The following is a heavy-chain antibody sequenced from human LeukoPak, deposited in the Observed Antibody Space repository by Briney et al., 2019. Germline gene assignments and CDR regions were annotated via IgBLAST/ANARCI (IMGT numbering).Heavy chain of an antibody. J-gene: IGHJ4*02. CDR1: GFTVSSNY. V-gene: IGHV3-53*01. Sequence: GGSLSLFCAPSGFTVSSNYMSWVRQAPGEGLECVSVIYSGGSTYYAESVKGRFTISRDNSKNTLYLQMNSLRAEDTAVYYCARISPSGWYVDYWGQGTLVTVSS. CDR3: ARISPSGWYVDY. D-gene: IGHD6-19*01. CDR2: IYSGGST.